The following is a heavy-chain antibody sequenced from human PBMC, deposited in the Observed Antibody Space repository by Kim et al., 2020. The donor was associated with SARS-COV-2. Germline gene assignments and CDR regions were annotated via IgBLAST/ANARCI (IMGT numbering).Heavy chain of an antibody. Sequence: GGSLRLSCAASGFTFGSYALHWVRQAPGKGLEWVALISYDGSNKYYADSVKGRFTISRDNSKNTLYLQMNSLRADDTAVYYCAKPFGSGNYYNGRLDYWGQGTLVTVSS. D-gene: IGHD3-10*01. CDR1: GFTFGSYA. CDR2: ISYDGSNK. CDR3: AKPFGSGNYYNGRLDY. V-gene: IGHV3-30*18. J-gene: IGHJ4*02.